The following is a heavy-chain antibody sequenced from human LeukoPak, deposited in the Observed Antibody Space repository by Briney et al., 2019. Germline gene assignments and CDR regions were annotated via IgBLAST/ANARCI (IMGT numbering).Heavy chain of an antibody. V-gene: IGHV3-30-3*01. CDR2: ISYDGSNK. CDR3: ARAKAYYYDSSSYSH. D-gene: IGHD3-22*01. J-gene: IGHJ4*02. CDR1: GFTFSSYA. Sequence: GGSLRLSCAASGFTFSSYAMHWVRQAPGKGLEWVAVISYDGSNKYYADSVKGRFTISRDNAKNSLYLQMNSLRAEDTAVYYCARAKAYYYDSSSYSHWGQGTLVTVSS.